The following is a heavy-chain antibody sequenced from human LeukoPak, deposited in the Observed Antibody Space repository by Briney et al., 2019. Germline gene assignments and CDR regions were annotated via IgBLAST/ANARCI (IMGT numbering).Heavy chain of an antibody. CDR3: ARAGGIYFDD. J-gene: IGHJ4*02. V-gene: IGHV1-46*01. Sequence: ASVKVSCKSSGYTFTSNYIHWVRQAPGQGLEWMGIINPSGGSTNYAQKFQGRVTMTRDTSTSTVYMELSSLRSEDTAVYYCARAGGIYFDDWGQGTLVTVSS. CDR1: GYTFTSNY. D-gene: IGHD3-16*01. CDR2: INPSGGST.